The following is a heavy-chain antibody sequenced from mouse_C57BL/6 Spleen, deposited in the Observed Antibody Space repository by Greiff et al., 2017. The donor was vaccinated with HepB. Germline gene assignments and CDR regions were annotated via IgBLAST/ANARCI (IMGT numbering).Heavy chain of an antibody. J-gene: IGHJ3*01. CDR2: IYPGDGDT. Sequence: QVHVKQSGAELVKPGASVKISCKASGYAFSSYWMNWVKQRPGKGLEWIGQIYPGDGDTNYNGKFKGKATLTADKSSSTAYMQLSSLTSEDSAVYFCAREEGFAYWGQGTLVTVSA. V-gene: IGHV1-80*01. CDR1: GYAFSSYW. CDR3: AREEGFAY.